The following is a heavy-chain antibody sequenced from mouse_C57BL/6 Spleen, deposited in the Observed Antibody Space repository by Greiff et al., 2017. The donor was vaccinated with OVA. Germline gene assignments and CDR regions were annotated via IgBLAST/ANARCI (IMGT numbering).Heavy chain of an antibody. J-gene: IGHJ1*03. CDR2: IDPEDGET. V-gene: IGHV14-2*01. CDR1: GFNIKDYY. D-gene: IGHD1-1*01. CDR3: ALIATVVEV. Sequence: EVQLQQSGAELVKPGASVKLSCTASGFNIKDYYMHWVKQRTEQGLEWIGRIDPEDGETKYASKFQGKATITADTSSNTTSRQLSSLTSEDTAVYYCALIATVVEVWGTGTTVTVSS.